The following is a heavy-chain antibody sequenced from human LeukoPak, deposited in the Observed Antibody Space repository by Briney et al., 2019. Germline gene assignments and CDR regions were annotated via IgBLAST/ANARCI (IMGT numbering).Heavy chain of an antibody. V-gene: IGHV1-46*01. J-gene: IGHJ4*02. CDR2: INPSGTGT. CDR1: GYTITNNY. Sequence: ASVKVSCKASGYTITNNYMHWVRQAPGQGLEWMGVINPSGTGTNYAQKLQGRVTMTTDTSTSTAYMELRSLRSDDTAVYYCARNLVDTAMPEFDYWGQGTLVTVSS. CDR3: ARNLVDTAMPEFDY. D-gene: IGHD5-18*01.